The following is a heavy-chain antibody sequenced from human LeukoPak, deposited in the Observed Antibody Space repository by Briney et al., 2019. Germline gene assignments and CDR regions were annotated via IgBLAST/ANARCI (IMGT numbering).Heavy chain of an antibody. J-gene: IGHJ4*02. V-gene: IGHV3-48*04. CDR3: ARDNRGYDY. Sequence: GGSLRLSCAASGFTFSTYSMNWVRQAPGKGLEWISYITSSSSAIYYTDSVKGRFTVSRDNAKNSLYLQMNSLSAEDTADYYCARDNRGYDYWGQGTLVTVSS. D-gene: IGHD5-12*01. CDR1: GFTFSTYS. CDR2: ITSSSSAI.